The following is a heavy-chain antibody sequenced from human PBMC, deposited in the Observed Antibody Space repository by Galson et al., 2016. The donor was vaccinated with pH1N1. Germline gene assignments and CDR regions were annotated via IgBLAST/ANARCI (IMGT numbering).Heavy chain of an antibody. V-gene: IGHV1-8*02. D-gene: IGHD1-7*01. CDR3: AKDMNLELREGALDY. CDR1: GYTFISYD. J-gene: IGHJ4*02. Sequence: SVKVSCKASGYTFISYDINWVRQATGQGLEWMGWMNPNSGNTGYAQKFQGRVTMTRNTSVSTAYMELSSLRSEDTALYYCAKDMNLELREGALDYWGQGALVTVSS. CDR2: MNPNSGNT.